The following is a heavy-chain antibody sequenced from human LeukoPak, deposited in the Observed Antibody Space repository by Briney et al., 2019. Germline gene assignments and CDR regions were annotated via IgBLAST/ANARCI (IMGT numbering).Heavy chain of an antibody. CDR3: ARDYGDYGSHWDAFDS. D-gene: IGHD4-17*01. J-gene: IGHJ3*02. Sequence: GASVKVSCKASGYTFTDYYIHWVRQAPGQGLEWMGWISPNSGGTKYAQKFQGRVTMTRDTSISTVYMELSRLRSDDTAVYYCARDYGDYGSHWDAFDSWGQGTMVTVSS. CDR2: ISPNSGGT. V-gene: IGHV1-2*02. CDR1: GYTFTDYY.